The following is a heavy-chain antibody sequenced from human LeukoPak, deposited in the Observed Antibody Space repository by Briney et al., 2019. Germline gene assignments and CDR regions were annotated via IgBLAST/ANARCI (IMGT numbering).Heavy chain of an antibody. CDR2: VKQDGSEK. J-gene: IGHJ6*02. V-gene: IGHV3-7*01. Sequence: GGSLRLSCAASGFTFSSCWMGWVRQAPGKGLEWVANVKQDGSEKYYVDSVKGRFTISRDNAKNSLYLQMNSLRAEDTAVYYCERDRFYYGMDVWGQGTTVTVSS. CDR1: GFTFSSCW. CDR3: ERDRFYYGMDV.